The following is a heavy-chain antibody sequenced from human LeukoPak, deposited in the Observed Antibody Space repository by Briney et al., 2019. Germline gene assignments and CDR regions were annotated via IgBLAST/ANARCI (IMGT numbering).Heavy chain of an antibody. CDR2: VHHSGST. Sequence: PSETLSLTCAVSGGSISSGGYSWSWIRQPPGKGLEWIGEVHHSGSTNYNPSLKSRVTISVDTSKNQFSLKLSSVTAADTAVYYCARRRDYDYVWGSYPKYYFDYWGQGTLVTVSS. D-gene: IGHD3-16*01. V-gene: IGHV4-30-2*01. CDR1: GGSISSGGYS. CDR3: ARRRDYDYVWGSYPKYYFDY. J-gene: IGHJ4*02.